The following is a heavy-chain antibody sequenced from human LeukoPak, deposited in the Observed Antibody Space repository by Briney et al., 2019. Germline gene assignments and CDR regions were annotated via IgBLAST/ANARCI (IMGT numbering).Heavy chain of an antibody. Sequence: PGGSLRLSCAASGFTVSSNYMSWVRQAPGKGLEWVSLIYSGGNTYYADSVKGRFTISRDNSKNTLYLQMNSLRAEDTAVYYCARNDVVLSDYWGQGTLVTVSS. V-gene: IGHV3-53*01. J-gene: IGHJ4*02. CDR3: ARNDVVLSDY. D-gene: IGHD1-1*01. CDR1: GFTVSSNY. CDR2: IYSGGNT.